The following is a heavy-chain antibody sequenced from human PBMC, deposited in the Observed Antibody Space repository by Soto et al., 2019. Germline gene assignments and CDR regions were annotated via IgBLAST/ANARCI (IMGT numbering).Heavy chain of an antibody. CDR1: GFTFSSYS. J-gene: IGHJ3*02. CDR2: ISSSSSYI. D-gene: IGHD2-2*01. Sequence: GGPLRLSCAASGFTFSSYSMNWVRQAPGKGLEWVSSISSSSSYIYYADSVKGRFTISRDNAKNSLYLQMNSLRAEDTAVYYCARGPAADAFDIWGQGTMVTVSS. CDR3: ARGPAADAFDI. V-gene: IGHV3-21*01.